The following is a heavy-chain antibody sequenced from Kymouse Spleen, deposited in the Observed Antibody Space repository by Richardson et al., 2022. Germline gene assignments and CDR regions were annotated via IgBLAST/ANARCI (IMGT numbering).Heavy chain of an antibody. J-gene: IGHJ6*02. CDR1: GFTFSSYS. CDR2: ISSSSSTI. V-gene: IGHV3-48*02. CDR3: ARDSSSDYYYYYGMDV. D-gene: IGHD6-6*01. Sequence: EVQLVESGGGLVQPGGSLRLSCAASGFTFSSYSMNWVRQAPGKGLEWVSYISSSSSTIYYADSVKGRFTISRDNAKNSLYLQMNSLRDEDTAVYYCARDSSSDYYYYYGMDVWGQGTTVTVSS.